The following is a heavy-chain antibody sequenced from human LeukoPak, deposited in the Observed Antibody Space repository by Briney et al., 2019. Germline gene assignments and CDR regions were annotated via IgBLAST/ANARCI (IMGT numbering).Heavy chain of an antibody. J-gene: IGHJ4*02. V-gene: IGHV3-11*04. D-gene: IGHD6-19*01. CDR1: GFTVSSNY. CDR2: ISSSGSTI. Sequence: GGSLRLSCAASGFTVSSNYMSWVRQAPGKGLEWVSYISSSGSTIYYADSVKGRFTISRDNAKNSLYLQMNSLRAEDTAVYYCAREFVTVAGTVLYYFDYWGQGILVTVSS. CDR3: AREFVTVAGTVLYYFDY.